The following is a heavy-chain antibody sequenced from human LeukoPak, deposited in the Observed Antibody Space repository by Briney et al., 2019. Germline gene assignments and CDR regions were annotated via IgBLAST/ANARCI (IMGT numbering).Heavy chain of an antibody. D-gene: IGHD2/OR15-2a*01. CDR3: TRDLCEDPYYFDY. CDR1: GGSISSHY. V-gene: IGHV4-59*11. CDR2: IYYDGST. J-gene: IGHJ4*02. Sequence: PSETLSLTCTVSGGSISSHYWSWIRQPPGKGLELIGYIYYDGSTKYNPSLKSRVTISVDTSKNQFSLKPSSVTAADTAVYYCTRDLCEDPYYFDYWGQGTLVTVSS.